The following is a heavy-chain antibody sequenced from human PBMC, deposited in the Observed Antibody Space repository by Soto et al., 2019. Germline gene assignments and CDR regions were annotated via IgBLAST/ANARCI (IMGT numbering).Heavy chain of an antibody. CDR2: ISYDGSNK. D-gene: IGHD5-12*01. J-gene: IGHJ4*02. CDR1: GFTFSSYG. CDR3: AKDWRGGYSGYDLY. V-gene: IGHV3-30*18. Sequence: PGGSLRLSCAASGFTFSSYGMHWVRQAPGKGLEWVAVISYDGSNKYYADSVKGRFTISRDNSKNTLYLQMNSLRAEDTAVYYCAKDWRGGYSGYDLYWGQGTLVTVSS.